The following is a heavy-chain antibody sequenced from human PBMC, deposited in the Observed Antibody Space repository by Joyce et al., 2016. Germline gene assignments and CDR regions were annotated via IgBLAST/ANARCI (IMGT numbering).Heavy chain of an antibody. Sequence: EVQLVESGGGLVQPGGSLRLSCAASGFTFSRYSMNWVGQAPGKGLEWVSYISISSSTIYYADSVKGRFTISRDNAKNSRYLQMNSLRAEDTAVYYCAKADYGDKIDAFDIWGQGTMVTVSS. J-gene: IGHJ3*02. CDR1: GFTFSRYS. D-gene: IGHD4-17*01. CDR3: AKADYGDKIDAFDI. V-gene: IGHV3-48*01. CDR2: ISISSSTI.